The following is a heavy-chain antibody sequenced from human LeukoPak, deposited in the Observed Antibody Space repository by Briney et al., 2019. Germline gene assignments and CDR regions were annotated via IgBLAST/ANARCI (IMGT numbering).Heavy chain of an antibody. CDR2: IYYSGST. V-gene: IGHV4-59*01. D-gene: IGHD2-2*01. CDR3: ARYYNSLVVPADAFDI. Sequence: SETLSLTCTVSGGSISSYYWSWIRQPPGKGLEWIGYIYYSGSTNYNPSLKSRVTISVDTSKNQFSLKLSSVTAADTAVYYCARYYNSLVVPADAFDIWGQGTMVTVSS. J-gene: IGHJ3*02. CDR1: GGSISSYY.